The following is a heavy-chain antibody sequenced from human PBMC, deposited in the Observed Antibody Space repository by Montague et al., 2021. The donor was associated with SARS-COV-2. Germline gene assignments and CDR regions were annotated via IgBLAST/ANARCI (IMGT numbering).Heavy chain of an antibody. V-gene: IGHV3-23*01. CDR2: ISGSATIT. CDR1: GYTFGTYA. CDR3: AKDKSKTTFWYLDL. J-gene: IGHJ2*01. D-gene: IGHD2/OR15-2a*01. Sequence: SLRLSCAGSGYTFGTYAMSWVRQAPGKGLEWVSSISGSATITYYADSVKGRFTISRDNSKNTMYLQMNSLRVEDTAVYYCAKDKSKTTFWYLDLWGRGALLTVSS.